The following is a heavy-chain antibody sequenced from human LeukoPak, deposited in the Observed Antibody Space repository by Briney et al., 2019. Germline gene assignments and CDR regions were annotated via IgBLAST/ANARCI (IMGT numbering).Heavy chain of an antibody. CDR1: GFTFSSYE. CDR2: ISSSGSTI. CDR3: ARMLRIAVAGFYYFDY. J-gene: IGHJ4*02. V-gene: IGHV3-48*03. Sequence: GGSLRLSCAASGFTFSSYEMNWVRQAPGKGLEWVSYISSSGSTIYYADSVKGRFTISRDNAKNSLYLQMNSLRAEDTAVYYCARMLRIAVAGFYYFDYWGQGTLVTVSS. D-gene: IGHD6-19*01.